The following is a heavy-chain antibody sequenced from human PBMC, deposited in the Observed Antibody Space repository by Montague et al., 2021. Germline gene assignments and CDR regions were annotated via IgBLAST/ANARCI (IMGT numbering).Heavy chain of an antibody. CDR3: AVTNPYYYYGMDV. Sequence: SETLSLTCTVSGAYISNYNRFWIRQPPGKGLGWIGYIYYSRRTNYNPSLKSRVTISVDTSKNQFSLKLSSVTAADTAFYYCAVTNPYYYYGMDVWGQGTTVTVSS. CDR2: IYYSRRT. D-gene: IGHD1-14*01. V-gene: IGHV4-59*01. CDR1: GAYISNYN. J-gene: IGHJ6*02.